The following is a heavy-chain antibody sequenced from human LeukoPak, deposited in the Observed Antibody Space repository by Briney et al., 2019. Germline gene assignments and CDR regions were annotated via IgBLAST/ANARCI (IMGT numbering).Heavy chain of an antibody. V-gene: IGHV1-8*03. CDR1: GNTFSNYG. CDR3: ARGRSTGYPYYFEY. Sequence: ASVKVSCKASGNTFSNYGINWVRQATGQGLEWMGWMNPNSGSTGYAQKFQGRVTITRNTSISTAYMELSGLRSEDTAVYYCARGRSTGYPYYFEYWGQGTLVTVSS. J-gene: IGHJ4*02. D-gene: IGHD5-12*01. CDR2: MNPNSGST.